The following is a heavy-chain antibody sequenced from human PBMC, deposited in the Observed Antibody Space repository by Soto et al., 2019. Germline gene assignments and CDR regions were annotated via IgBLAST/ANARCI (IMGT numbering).Heavy chain of an antibody. CDR2: ISAYNGNT. V-gene: IGHV1-18*01. CDR3: AREIILDEQLVPWFDP. J-gene: IGHJ5*02. D-gene: IGHD6-13*01. CDR1: GYTFTSYG. Sequence: QVQLVQSGAEVKKPEASVKVSCKASGYTFTSYGISWVRQAPGQRLEWMGWISAYNGNTNYAQQLQGRVTKTTDTSTSTAYMELRSQRSDDTAVYYCAREIILDEQLVPWFDPWGQGTLVTVSS.